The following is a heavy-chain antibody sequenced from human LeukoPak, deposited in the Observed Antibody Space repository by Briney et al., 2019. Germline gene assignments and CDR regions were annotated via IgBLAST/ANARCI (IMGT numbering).Heavy chain of an antibody. D-gene: IGHD3-10*01. Sequence: PSETLSLTCAVYGGSFSGYYWSWIRQPPGKGLEWIGEINHSGSTNYNSSLKSRVTISVDTSKNQFSLKVSSVTAADTAGYYCSRHYCGAGINWFDPWGQGTLVTVSS. J-gene: IGHJ5*02. CDR2: INHSGST. CDR3: SRHYCGAGINWFDP. CDR1: GGSFSGYY. V-gene: IGHV4-34*01.